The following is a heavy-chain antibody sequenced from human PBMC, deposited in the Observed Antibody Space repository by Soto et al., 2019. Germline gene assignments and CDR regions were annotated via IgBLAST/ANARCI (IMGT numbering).Heavy chain of an antibody. CDR3: ARGARYYDFWSASPTQGNWFDP. J-gene: IGHJ5*02. V-gene: IGHV3-74*01. CDR2: INSDGSST. D-gene: IGHD3-3*01. Sequence: GGSLRLSCAASGFTFSSYWMHWVRQAPGKGLVWVSRINSDGSSTSYADSVKGRFTISRDNAKNTLYLQMNGLRAEDTAVYYCARGARYYDFWSASPTQGNWFDPWGQGTLVTVSS. CDR1: GFTFSSYW.